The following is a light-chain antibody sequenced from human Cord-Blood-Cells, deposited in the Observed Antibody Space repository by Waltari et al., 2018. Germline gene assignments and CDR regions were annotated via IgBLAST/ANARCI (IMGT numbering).Light chain of an antibody. CDR2: GKN. Sequence: SSELTQDPAVSVALGQTVRITCQGDSLRSYYASCYQQKPGQAPVLVTYGKNNRPSGIPDRFSGSSSGNTASLTMTGAQAEDEADYYCRSRYSSGTHVVFGGGTKLTVL. CDR1: SLRSYY. CDR3: RSRYSSGTHVV. J-gene: IGLJ2*01. V-gene: IGLV3-19*01.